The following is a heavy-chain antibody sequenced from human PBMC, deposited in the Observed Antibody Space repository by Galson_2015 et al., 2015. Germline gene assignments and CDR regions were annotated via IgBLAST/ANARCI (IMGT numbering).Heavy chain of an antibody. V-gene: IGHV3-30-3*01. CDR2: ISYDGSKN. CDR3: ARDGPKGLTSFDY. CDR1: GFTFSTYA. D-gene: IGHD1-14*01. Sequence: SLRLSCAASGFTFSTYAIHWVRQAPGTGLEWVAVISYDGSKNSSADSVTGRFSVPRDNSTNTVYLQMSSLRVEDTAVYYCARDGPKGLTSFDYWGQGTLVTVSS. J-gene: IGHJ4*02.